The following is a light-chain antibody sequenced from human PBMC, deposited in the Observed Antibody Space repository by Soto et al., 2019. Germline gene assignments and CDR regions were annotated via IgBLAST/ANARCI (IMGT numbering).Light chain of an antibody. J-gene: IGLJ2*01. V-gene: IGLV2-14*01. CDR2: EVS. Sequence: QSALTQPASVSGSPGQSITISCTGTSSDVGGYNYVSWYQHHPGKAPKLMIYEVSNRPSGVSNRFSGSKSGNTASLTIPGLQAEDEADYYCSSYTSSSTLGGVFGGGTKLTVL. CDR1: SSDVGGYNY. CDR3: SSYTSSSTLGGV.